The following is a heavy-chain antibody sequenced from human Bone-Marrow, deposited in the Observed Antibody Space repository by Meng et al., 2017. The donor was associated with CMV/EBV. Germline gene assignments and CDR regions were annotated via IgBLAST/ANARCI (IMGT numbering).Heavy chain of an antibody. Sequence: ASVKVSCKASGFNFTNHYMYWVRQAPGQGLEWMGWINPNSGVTNYAQKSQGRVTMTRGTSISTAYMELSRLRSDDTAVYYCARELGYCSSTSCSGGDVWGQGTTVTVSS. D-gene: IGHD2-2*01. V-gene: IGHV1-2*02. J-gene: IGHJ6*02. CDR2: INPNSGVT. CDR3: ARELGYCSSTSCSGGDV. CDR1: GFNFTNHY.